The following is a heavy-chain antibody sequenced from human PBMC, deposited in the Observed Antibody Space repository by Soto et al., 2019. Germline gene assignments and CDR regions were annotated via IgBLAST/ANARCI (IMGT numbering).Heavy chain of an antibody. CDR1: GYTLTNYG. D-gene: IGHD5-12*01. V-gene: IGHV1-18*04. CDR2: VTPYKADT. Sequence: QAQLVQSGAEVKKSGASVRVSCKASGYTLTNYGVTWVRQAPGQGLEWLGRVTPYKADTNSAQNLQGRVTMDTDTSTNTAYLELRSLRSDDTAVYFCATDGPSNSGDLYAFDIWGQGTMVTVS. CDR3: ATDGPSNSGDLYAFDI. J-gene: IGHJ3*02.